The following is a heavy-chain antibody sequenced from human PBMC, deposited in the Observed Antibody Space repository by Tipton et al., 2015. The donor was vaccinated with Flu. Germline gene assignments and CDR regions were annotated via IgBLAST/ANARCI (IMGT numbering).Heavy chain of an antibody. CDR3: ARDTRRYNWNYAYFDY. D-gene: IGHD1-7*01. J-gene: IGHJ4*02. CDR1: GGSISSYY. Sequence: LRLSCTVSGGSISSYYWSWIRQPPGKGLEWIGYIYYSGSTNYNPSLKSRVTISVDTSKNQFSLKLSSVTAADTAVYYCARDTRRYNWNYAYFDYWGQGTLVTVSS. CDR2: IYYSGST. V-gene: IGHV4-59*12.